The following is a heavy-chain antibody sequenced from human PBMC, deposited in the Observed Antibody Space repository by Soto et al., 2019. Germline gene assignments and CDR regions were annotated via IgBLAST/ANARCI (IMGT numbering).Heavy chain of an antibody. V-gene: IGHV2-5*02. CDR2: IYWDDDK. D-gene: IGHD6-6*01. Sequence: QITLKESGPTLVKPTQTLTLTCTFSGFSLSTSGVGVGWIRQPPGKALDCLALIYWDDDKRYSPSLESRLTTTKHTSKNQVVLTITNMDPKDTATYYCVHRDLEYSSSSPFDYWGQGPLVTVSS. CDR1: GFSLSTSGVG. J-gene: IGHJ4*02. CDR3: VHRDLEYSSSSPFDY.